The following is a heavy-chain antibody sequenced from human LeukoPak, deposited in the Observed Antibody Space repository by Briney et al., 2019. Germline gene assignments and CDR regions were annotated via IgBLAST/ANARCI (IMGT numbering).Heavy chain of an antibody. CDR2: ISGSGDKT. CDR1: GFTFSNFA. CDR3: GEGH. Sequence: PGGSLRLSCAASGFTFSNFAMLWVRQAPGKGLEWVSAISGSGDKTHYADSVKGRFTISRDNSKSVLYMQLNNLRLEDTAVYYCGEGHWGRGTLVTVSS. V-gene: IGHV3-23*01. J-gene: IGHJ4*02.